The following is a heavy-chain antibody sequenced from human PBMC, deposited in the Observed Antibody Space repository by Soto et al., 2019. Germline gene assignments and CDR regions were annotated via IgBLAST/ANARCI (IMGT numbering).Heavy chain of an antibody. V-gene: IGHV1-3*01. CDR3: ARYIAVADTFDY. Sequence: ASVKVSCKASGYTFTSYAMHWVRQAPGQRLEWMGWINAGNGNTKYSQKFQGRVTITRDTSAGTAYMELSSLRSEDTAVYYCARYIAVADTFDYWGQGTLVTVSS. CDR1: GYTFTSYA. D-gene: IGHD6-19*01. J-gene: IGHJ4*02. CDR2: INAGNGNT.